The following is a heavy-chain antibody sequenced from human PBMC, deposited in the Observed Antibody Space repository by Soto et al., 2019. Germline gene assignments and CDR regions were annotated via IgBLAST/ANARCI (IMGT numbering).Heavy chain of an antibody. CDR1: GYTFSKYG. CDR3: ARGVPESNAYYYYMGV. J-gene: IGHJ6*03. CDR2: IDPSNGNT. Sequence: QVQLLQSGGEVRKPGASVKVSCKASGYTFSKYGISWLRQARGQGLEWMAWIDPSNGNTNYAQKFQGRVTLTTDTSTTTAYMDLRSVKSDDTAVYFCARGVPESNAYYYYMGVWGKGTTVTVSS. V-gene: IGHV1-18*01.